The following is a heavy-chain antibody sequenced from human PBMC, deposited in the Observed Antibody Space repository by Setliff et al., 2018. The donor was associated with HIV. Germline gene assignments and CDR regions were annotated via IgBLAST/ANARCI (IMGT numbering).Heavy chain of an antibody. V-gene: IGHV4-61*09. D-gene: IGHD2-15*01. CDR2: IYTSGST. J-gene: IGHJ6*02. CDR1: GGSISSGSYY. CDR3: ARKKAALYYGLDV. Sequence: ASETLSLTCTVSGGSISSGSYYWSWIRQPAGKGLEWIGHIYTSGSTNYNPSLKSRLTMSVDTSKNQFSLNLTSVTASDTAVYYCARKKAALYYGLDVWGQGTTVTVSS.